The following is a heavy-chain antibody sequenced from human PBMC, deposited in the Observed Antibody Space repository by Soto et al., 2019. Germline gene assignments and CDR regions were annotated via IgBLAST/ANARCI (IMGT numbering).Heavy chain of an antibody. Sequence: GGSLRLSCAASGFMFSDYAMTWARQAPGKELEWVSGLLRPGRSTYYADSVKGRFTISGDTSANTVYLQMDSLRAEDTAVYYCTTVHPGWLPAHFDYWGQGTLVTVSS. J-gene: IGHJ4*02. CDR2: LLRPGRST. CDR1: GFMFSDYA. D-gene: IGHD6-19*01. CDR3: TTVHPGWLPAHFDY. V-gene: IGHV3-23*01.